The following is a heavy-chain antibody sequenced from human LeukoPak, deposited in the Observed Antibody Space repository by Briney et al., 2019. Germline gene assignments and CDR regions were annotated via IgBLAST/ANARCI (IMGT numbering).Heavy chain of an antibody. J-gene: IGHJ5*02. CDR3: AIFADYYDSSGYYYGWFDP. Sequence: PSETLSLTCTVSGGSISSYYWSWIRQPPGKGLEWIGYIYYSGSTNYNPSLKSRVTISVDTSKNQFSLKLSSVTAADTAVYYCAIFADYYDSSGYYYGWFDPWGQGTLVTVSS. V-gene: IGHV4-59*01. CDR2: IYYSGST. CDR1: GGSISSYY. D-gene: IGHD3-22*01.